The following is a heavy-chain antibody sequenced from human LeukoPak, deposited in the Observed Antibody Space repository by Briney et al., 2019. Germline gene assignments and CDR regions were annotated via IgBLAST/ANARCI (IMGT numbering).Heavy chain of an antibody. CDR3: ARGIFYSSWYDRVRGYYYYGMDV. D-gene: IGHD6-13*01. J-gene: IGHJ6*02. V-gene: IGHV1-46*01. CDR1: GYTFTSYY. CDR2: INPSGGST. Sequence: ASVKVSCKASGYTFTSYYMHWVRQAPGHGLEWMGLINPSGGSTSYAQKFQGRVTMTRDTSTSTVYMELSSLRSEDTAVYYCARGIFYSSWYDRVRGYYYYGMDVWGQGTTVTVSS.